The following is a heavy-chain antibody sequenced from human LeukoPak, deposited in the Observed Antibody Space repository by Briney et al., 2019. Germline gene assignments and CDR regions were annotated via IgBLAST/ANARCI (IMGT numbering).Heavy chain of an antibody. Sequence: SETLSLTCTVSGGSISSSSYYWGWIRQPPGKGLEWIGSIYYSGSTYYNPSLKSRVTISVDTSKNQFSLKLSSVTAADTAVYYCARRSSSWYYGYFDLWGRGTLVTVSS. D-gene: IGHD6-13*01. J-gene: IGHJ2*01. CDR1: GGSISSSSYY. CDR2: IYYSGST. V-gene: IGHV4-39*07. CDR3: ARRSSSWYYGYFDL.